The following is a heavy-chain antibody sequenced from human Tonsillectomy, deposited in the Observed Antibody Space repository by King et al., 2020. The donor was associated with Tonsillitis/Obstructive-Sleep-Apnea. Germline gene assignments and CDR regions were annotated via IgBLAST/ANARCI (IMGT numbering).Heavy chain of an antibody. Sequence: VQLVESGGGLVQPGGSLRLSCAASGFTFSSYNKHWVRQAPGKGLEWVLYISSSSSSKYYADFLKGRFTIFRDNAKNSLYLQMNSLRDEDTALYYCARDSDILYTGTSSVDYWGQGTLVTVSS. CDR1: GFTFSSYN. J-gene: IGHJ4*02. D-gene: IGHD1-7*01. CDR3: ARDSDILYTGTSSVDY. CDR2: ISSSSSSK. V-gene: IGHV3-48*02.